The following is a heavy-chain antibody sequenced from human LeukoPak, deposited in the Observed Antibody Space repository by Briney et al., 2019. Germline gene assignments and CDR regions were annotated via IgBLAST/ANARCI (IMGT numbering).Heavy chain of an antibody. Sequence: SGGSLRLSCAASGFTFSDYAMHWVRQAPGKGLEWVAVISKDGSDKYYPGSVRGRFTISRDNSKNTIYLQMDSLRAEDTAIYYCARDYWWNYDYWGQGTLVTVPS. V-gene: IGHV3-30-3*01. D-gene: IGHD1-7*01. CDR2: ISKDGSDK. CDR3: ARDYWWNYDY. J-gene: IGHJ4*02. CDR1: GFTFSDYA.